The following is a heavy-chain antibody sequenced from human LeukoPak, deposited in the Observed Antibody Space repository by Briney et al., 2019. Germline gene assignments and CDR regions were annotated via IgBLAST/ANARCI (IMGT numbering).Heavy chain of an antibody. CDR2: ISYDESNK. Sequence: HPGRSLRLSCAASGFTFSSYAMHWVRQAPGKGLEWMAVISYDESNKYYTDSVKGRFTISRDKSKNTLYLQMNSLRAEDTAVYYCAKEGYCSGGSCFFLTYYFDYWGQGTLVTVSS. J-gene: IGHJ4*02. D-gene: IGHD2-15*01. CDR1: GFTFSSYA. V-gene: IGHV3-30-3*01. CDR3: AKEGYCSGGSCFFLTYYFDY.